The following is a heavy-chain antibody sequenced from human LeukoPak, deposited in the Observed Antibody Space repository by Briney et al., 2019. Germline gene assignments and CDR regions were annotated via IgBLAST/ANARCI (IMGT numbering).Heavy chain of an antibody. CDR2: IKHDESET. Sequence: PGGSLRLSCAASGFSFNSDWMDWVRQAPGKGLEWVANIKHDESETNYLDSVKGRFTISRDNAQNSLYLQMNGLRVEDTAVYYCTRRLDDWGQGTLVTVSS. D-gene: IGHD3-16*01. CDR3: TRRLDD. V-gene: IGHV3-7*01. CDR1: GFSFNSDW. J-gene: IGHJ4*02.